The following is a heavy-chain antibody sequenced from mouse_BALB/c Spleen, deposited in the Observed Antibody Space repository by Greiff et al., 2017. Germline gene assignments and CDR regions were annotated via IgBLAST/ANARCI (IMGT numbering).Heavy chain of an antibody. D-gene: IGHD2-3*01. CDR1: GFTFSSYG. V-gene: IGHV5-6*01. J-gene: IGHJ2*01. CDR2: ISSGGSYT. Sequence: EVQLVESGGDLVKPGGSLKLSCAASGFTFSSYGMSWVRQTPDKRLEWVATISSGGSYTYYPDSVKGRFTISRDNAKNTLYLQMSSLKSEDTAMYYCASLMMKDYFDYWGQGTTLTVSS. CDR3: ASLMMKDYFDY.